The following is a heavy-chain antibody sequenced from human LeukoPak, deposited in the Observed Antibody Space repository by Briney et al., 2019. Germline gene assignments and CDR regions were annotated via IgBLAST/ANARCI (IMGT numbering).Heavy chain of an antibody. CDR3: TRDSYCSSTSCYRGHFDS. D-gene: IGHD2-2*01. V-gene: IGHV3-21*01. CDR2: ISAGTSNI. J-gene: IGHJ4*02. CDR1: GFTFSIYA. Sequence: GGSMRLSCAAYGFTFSIYAMNWVRQAPGKGLEWVSSISAGTSNIDYADSIKGRFTISRDNAKKSLYLQMNSLRAEDTAVYYCTRDSYCSSTSCYRGHFDSWGQGTLVTVSS.